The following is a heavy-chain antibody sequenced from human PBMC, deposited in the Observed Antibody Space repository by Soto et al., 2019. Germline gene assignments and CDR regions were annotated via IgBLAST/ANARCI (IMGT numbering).Heavy chain of an antibody. D-gene: IGHD1-26*01. CDR3: ARDEELTPLHYYSMDV. CDR2: IIPIVGTA. J-gene: IGHJ6*02. V-gene: IGHV1-69*12. CDR1: GGTFSSYA. Sequence: QVQLVQSGAEVKKPGSSVKVSCTASGGTFSSYAISWVRQAPGQGLEWMGGIIPIVGTANYAQKFQGRDTITADASTRTAYMELRSLRSEDTAVYYCARDEELTPLHYYSMDVWGQGTTVTGPS.